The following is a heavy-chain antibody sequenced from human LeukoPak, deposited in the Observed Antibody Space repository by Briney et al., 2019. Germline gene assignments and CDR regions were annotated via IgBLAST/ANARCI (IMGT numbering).Heavy chain of an antibody. CDR3: AREMEGDYGSGTFFDL. Sequence: GRSLRLSCAASGFTFSSYGMHWVRQAPGKGLEWVAVIWYDGSNKYYADSVKGRFTISRDNSKNTLYLQMNGLRAEDTAVYYCAREMEGDYGSGTFFDLWGQGNMVTVSS. V-gene: IGHV3-33*01. CDR1: GFTFSSYG. D-gene: IGHD3-10*01. J-gene: IGHJ4*02. CDR2: IWYDGSNK.